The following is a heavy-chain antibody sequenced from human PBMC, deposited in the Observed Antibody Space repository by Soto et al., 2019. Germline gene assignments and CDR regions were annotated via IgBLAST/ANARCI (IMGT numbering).Heavy chain of an antibody. D-gene: IGHD6-13*01. J-gene: IGHJ5*02. V-gene: IGHV1-3*01. CDR3: VRRHVSATGIDLFDP. CDR2: INAANGDT. Sequence: ASVKVSCKVSGYTFTSYGIHWVRQAPGQRLEWMGWINAANGDTKYSPKFQGRVTITRDTSASTAYMELSSLRSEDTAVYYCVRRHVSATGIDLFDPWGQGTLVTVSS. CDR1: GYTFTSYG.